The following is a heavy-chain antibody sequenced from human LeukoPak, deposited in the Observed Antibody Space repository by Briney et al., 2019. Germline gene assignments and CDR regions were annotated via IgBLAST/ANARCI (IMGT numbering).Heavy chain of an antibody. CDR1: GFTFSNAW. V-gene: IGHV3-15*01. J-gene: IGHJ4*02. Sequence: PGGSLRLSCAASGFTFSNAWMSWVRQAPGKGLEWVGRIKSKTDGGTTDYAAPVKGRFTISRDDSKNTLYLQMNSLKTEDTAVYYCARDDPYSGSWYAFRHWGQGTLVTVSS. CDR2: IKSKTDGGTT. D-gene: IGHD6-13*01. CDR3: ARDDPYSGSWYAFRH.